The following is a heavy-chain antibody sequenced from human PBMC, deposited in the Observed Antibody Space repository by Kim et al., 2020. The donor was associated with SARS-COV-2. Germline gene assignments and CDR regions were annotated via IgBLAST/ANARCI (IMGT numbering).Heavy chain of an antibody. V-gene: IGHV3-23*03. D-gene: IGHD1-26*01. CDR3: ANLGGSPPMTDAFDI. Sequence: DSVKGPFTISRDNSKNTLYLQMNGLRAEDTAVYYCANLGGSPPMTDAFDIWGQGTMVTVSS. J-gene: IGHJ3*02.